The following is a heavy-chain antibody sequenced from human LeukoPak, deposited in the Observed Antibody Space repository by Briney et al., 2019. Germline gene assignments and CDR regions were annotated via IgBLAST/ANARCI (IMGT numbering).Heavy chain of an antibody. Sequence: GGSLRLSCAASGFTFSSYRMNWVRQAPGKGLEWVSSISSSSSYIYYADSVKGRFTISRDNAKNSLYLQMNSLRAEDTAVYYCARPYYYDSSGYYIDYWGQGTLVTVSS. CDR3: ARPYYYDSSGYYIDY. D-gene: IGHD3-22*01. J-gene: IGHJ4*02. CDR2: ISSSSSYI. V-gene: IGHV3-21*01. CDR1: GFTFSSYR.